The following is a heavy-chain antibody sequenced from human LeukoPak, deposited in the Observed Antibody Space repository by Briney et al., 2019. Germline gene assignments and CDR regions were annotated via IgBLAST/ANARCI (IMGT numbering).Heavy chain of an antibody. CDR3: AELGITMIGGV. D-gene: IGHD3-10*02. CDR1: GFTFSTYS. V-gene: IGHV3-21*01. Sequence: GGSLRLSCAASGFTFSTYSMHWVRQAPGKGLEWVSSISSITPYIYYSDSVKGRFTISRDNSKNTLYLQMNSLRAEDTAVYYCAELGITMIGGVWGKGTTVTISS. CDR2: ISSITPYI. J-gene: IGHJ6*04.